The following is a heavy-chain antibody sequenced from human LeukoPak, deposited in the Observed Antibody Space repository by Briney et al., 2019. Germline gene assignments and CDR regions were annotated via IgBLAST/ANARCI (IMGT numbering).Heavy chain of an antibody. J-gene: IGHJ3*02. V-gene: IGHV4-38-2*02. Sequence: SETLSLTCAVSGYSISSGYYWGWLRQPPGKGLEWIGSIYHSGSTYYNPSLKSRVTISVDTSKNQFSLKLSSVTAADTAAYYCARDQGIVVVPAAISGGDAFDIWGQGTMVTVSS. CDR2: IYHSGST. D-gene: IGHD2-2*01. CDR1: GYSISSGYY. CDR3: ARDQGIVVVPAAISGGDAFDI.